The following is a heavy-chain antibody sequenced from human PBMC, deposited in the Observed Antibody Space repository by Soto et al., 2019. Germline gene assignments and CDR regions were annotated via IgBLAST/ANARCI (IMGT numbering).Heavy chain of an antibody. CDR3: ARDLFSRFKGAFDI. CDR2: ISYDGSNK. CDR1: GFTFSSYA. D-gene: IGHD3-3*01. J-gene: IGHJ3*02. Sequence: GGSLRLSCAASGFTFSSYAMHWVRQAPGKGLEWVAVISYDGSNKYYADSVKGRFTISRDNSKNTLYLQMNSLRAEDTAVYYCARDLFSRFKGAFDIWGQGTMVTVSS. V-gene: IGHV3-30*04.